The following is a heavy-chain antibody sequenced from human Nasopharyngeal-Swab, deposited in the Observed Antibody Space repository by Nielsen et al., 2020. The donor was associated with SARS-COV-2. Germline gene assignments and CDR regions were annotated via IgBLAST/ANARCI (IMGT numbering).Heavy chain of an antibody. J-gene: IGHJ6*03. CDR2: ISTRGTDI. CDR1: GFTFSSYS. Sequence: GESLKISCAASGFTFSSYSMKWVRQAPGKGLEWISAISTRGTDIYYADSVKGRFTISRDNARRSLFLQMTSLRAEDTAVYYCARGVGAYDLDYYMDVWGKGTTVTVS. D-gene: IGHD5-12*01. V-gene: IGHV3-21*01. CDR3: ARGVGAYDLDYYMDV.